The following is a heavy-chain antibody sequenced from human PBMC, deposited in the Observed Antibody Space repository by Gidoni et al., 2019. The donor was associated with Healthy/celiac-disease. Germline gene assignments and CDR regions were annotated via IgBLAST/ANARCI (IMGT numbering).Heavy chain of an antibody. CDR2: ISWNSGSI. J-gene: IGHJ3*02. CDR3: AKRETLYCSSTSCYGAFDI. V-gene: IGHV3-9*01. D-gene: IGHD2-2*01. Sequence: EVQLVESGGGLVQPGRPLRPSCPASGSTFDDDAIHGVRQAPGKGLEWVSGISWNSGSIGYADSVKGRFTISRDNAKNSLYLQMNSLRAEDTALYYCAKRETLYCSSTSCYGAFDIWGQGTMVTVSS. CDR1: GSTFDDDA.